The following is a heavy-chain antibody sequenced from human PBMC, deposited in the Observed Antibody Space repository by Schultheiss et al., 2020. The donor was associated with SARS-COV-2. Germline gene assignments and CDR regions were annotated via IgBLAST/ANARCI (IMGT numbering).Heavy chain of an antibody. D-gene: IGHD1-26*01. Sequence: ESLKISCAASGVTFSSYAMTWVRQAPGKGLEWIGYIYYSGSTYYNPSLKSRVTISVDTSKNQFSLKLSSVTAADTAVYYCARASQWELLSQADYWGQGTLVTVSS. CDR1: GVTFSSYA. V-gene: IGHV4-59*08. J-gene: IGHJ4*02. CDR2: IYYSGST. CDR3: ARASQWELLSQADY.